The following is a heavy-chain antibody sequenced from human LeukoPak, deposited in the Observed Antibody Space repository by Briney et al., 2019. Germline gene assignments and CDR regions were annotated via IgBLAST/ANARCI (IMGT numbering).Heavy chain of an antibody. V-gene: IGHV1-69*13. CDR2: IIPIFGTA. Sequence: GASVKVSCKASGYTFTSYGISWVRQAPGQGLEWMGGIIPIFGTANYAQKFQGRVTITADESTSTAYMELSSLRSEDTAVYYCARERSWYYDSSGHDAFDIWGQGTMVTVSS. J-gene: IGHJ3*02. CDR1: GYTFTSYG. CDR3: ARERSWYYDSSGHDAFDI. D-gene: IGHD3-22*01.